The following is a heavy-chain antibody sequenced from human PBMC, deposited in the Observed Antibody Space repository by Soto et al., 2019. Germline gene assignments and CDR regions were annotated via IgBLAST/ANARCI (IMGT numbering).Heavy chain of an antibody. D-gene: IGHD6-13*01. J-gene: IGHJ4*02. CDR2: ISYDGSDK. Sequence: PGGSLRLSCAASGFTFSNYGMHWVRQAPGKGLEWVAVISYDGSDKYYADSVKGRFTISRDNSKNTLDLQMNSLRAEDTAVYYCAKDLSDTSSWIRFGRGVDYWGQGTLVTVSS. CDR3: AKDLSDTSSWIRFGRGVDY. V-gene: IGHV3-30*18. CDR1: GFTFSNYG.